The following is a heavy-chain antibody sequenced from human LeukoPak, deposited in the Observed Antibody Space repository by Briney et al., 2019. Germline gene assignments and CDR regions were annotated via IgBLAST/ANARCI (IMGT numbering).Heavy chain of an antibody. D-gene: IGHD2-15*01. V-gene: IGHV1-8*01. CDR3: ARDPAAATYYFDY. CDR2: MNPNSGNT. CDR1: GYTFTSYD. J-gene: IGHJ4*02. Sequence: ASVKVSCKASGYTFTSYDINWVRQATGQGLEWMGWMNPNSGNTGYAQKFQGRVTMTRNTSISTAYMELSSLRSEDTAVYYCARDPAAATYYFDYWGQGTLVTVSS.